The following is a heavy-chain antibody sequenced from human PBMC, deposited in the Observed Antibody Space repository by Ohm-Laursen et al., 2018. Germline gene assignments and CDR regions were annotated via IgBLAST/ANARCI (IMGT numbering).Heavy chain of an antibody. CDR1: GGSVSSGSYY. V-gene: IGHV4-61*01. J-gene: IGHJ4*02. CDR2: IYYSGST. CDR3: ARVGWLQALDY. Sequence: SETLSLTCTVSGGSVSSGSYYWSWIRQPPGKGLEWIGYIYYSGSTNYNPSLKSRVTISVDTSKNQFSLKLSSVTAADTAVYYCARVGWLQALDYWGQGTLVTVSS. D-gene: IGHD5-24*01.